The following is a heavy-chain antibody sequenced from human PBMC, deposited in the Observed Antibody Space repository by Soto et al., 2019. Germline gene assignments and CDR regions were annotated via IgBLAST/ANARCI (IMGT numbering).Heavy chain of an antibody. CDR2: IYYSGST. CDR1: GGFISSYY. J-gene: IGHJ4*02. CDR3: ASRDPGTSVDY. V-gene: IGHV4-59*01. D-gene: IGHD1-7*01. Sequence: PSETLSLTCTVSGGFISSYYWSWIRQPPGKGLEWIGYIYYSGSTNYNPSLKSRVTISVDTSKNQFSLKLSSVTAADTAVYYCASRDPGTSVDYWGQGTLVTVSS.